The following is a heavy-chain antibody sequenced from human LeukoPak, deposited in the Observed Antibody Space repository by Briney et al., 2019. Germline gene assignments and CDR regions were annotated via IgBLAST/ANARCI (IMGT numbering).Heavy chain of an antibody. J-gene: IGHJ6*02. V-gene: IGHV1-8*01. CDR3: ARPLGILWFGEYGMDV. CDR1: GYTFTSYD. Sequence: RASVKVSCKASGYTFTSYDINWVRQATGQGLEWMGWMNPNSGNTGYAQKFQGRVTMTRNTSISTAYMELSSLRSEDTAVYYCARPLGILWFGEYGMDVWGQGTTVTVSS. CDR2: MNPNSGNT. D-gene: IGHD3-10*01.